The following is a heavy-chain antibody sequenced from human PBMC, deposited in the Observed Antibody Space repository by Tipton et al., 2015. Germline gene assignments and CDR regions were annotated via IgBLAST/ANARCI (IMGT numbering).Heavy chain of an antibody. D-gene: IGHD3-10*01. J-gene: IGHJ3*02. CDR1: GGSFSGYS. V-gene: IGHV4-34*01. Sequence: TLSLTCAVYGGSFSGYSWNWIRQSPGRGLEWIGEITHRGTTKYNPSLKSRVTMSVDSSKNQFSLNLSSVTAADTAVYYCARAMGDTFGPIHMVRGVTRHPDIWGQGTMVTVSS. CDR3: ARAMGDTFGPIHMVRGVTRHPDI. CDR2: ITHRGTT.